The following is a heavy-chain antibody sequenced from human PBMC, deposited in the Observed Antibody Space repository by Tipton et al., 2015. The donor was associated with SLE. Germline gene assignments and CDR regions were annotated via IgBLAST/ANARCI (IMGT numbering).Heavy chain of an antibody. J-gene: IGHJ4*02. CDR1: GFTFSSYA. D-gene: IGHD3-10*01. CDR2: ISYDGSNK. V-gene: IGHV3-30*04. Sequence: RSLKRSCAASGFTFSSYAMHWVRQAPGKGLEWVAVISYDGSNKYYADSVKGRFTISRDNSKNTLYLQMNSLRAEDTAVYYCARDRYYYGSGSSEVYFDYWGQGTLVTVSS. CDR3: ARDRYYYGSGSSEVYFDY.